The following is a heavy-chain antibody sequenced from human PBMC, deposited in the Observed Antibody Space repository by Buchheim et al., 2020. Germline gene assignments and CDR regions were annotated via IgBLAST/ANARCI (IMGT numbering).Heavy chain of an antibody. Sequence: EVQLLESGGGLVQPGGSLRLSCAASGFTFSSYAMSWVRPAPGKGLEWVSAISGSGGSPYYADSVKVRFTISRANSKNTLYLQMNSLRAEDTAVYYCAKEGYHLYYYYYGMDVWGQGTT. V-gene: IGHV3-23*01. CDR2: ISGSGGSP. J-gene: IGHJ6*02. D-gene: IGHD5-18*01. CDR3: AKEGYHLYYYYYGMDV. CDR1: GFTFSSYA.